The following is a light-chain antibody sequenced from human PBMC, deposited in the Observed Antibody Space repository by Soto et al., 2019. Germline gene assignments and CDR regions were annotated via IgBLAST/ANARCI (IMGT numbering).Light chain of an antibody. CDR2: ETS. CDR1: SSDFGSYKS. J-gene: IGLJ1*01. V-gene: IGLV2-14*02. Sequence: QSAWSEPASVSGSAGRSVTISCTGTSSDFGSYKSVSWYQHHPAKVPKVIIYETSKRPSGVSDRFSGSKSGNTASLTISGVQAEDEADYYCFSYTSTTFYIFGPGPKVTL. CDR3: FSYTSTTFYI.